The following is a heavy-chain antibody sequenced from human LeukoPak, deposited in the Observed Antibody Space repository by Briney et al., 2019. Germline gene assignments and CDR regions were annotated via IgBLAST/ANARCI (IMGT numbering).Heavy chain of an antibody. CDR3: ARGGVRHY. D-gene: IGHD2-8*02. CDR2: IYGDGTT. Sequence: GGSLRLSCAASGFTVSSAYMSWVRQAPGKGPAWVSVIYGDGTTYYADSVKGRFSISRDNSENTVFLQMHSLRAEDTAMYYCARGGVRHYWGQGTLVTVSS. CDR1: GFTVSSAY. J-gene: IGHJ4*02. V-gene: IGHV3-53*01.